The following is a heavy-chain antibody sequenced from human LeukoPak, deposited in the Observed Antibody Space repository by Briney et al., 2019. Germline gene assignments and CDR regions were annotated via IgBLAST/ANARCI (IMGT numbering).Heavy chain of an antibody. CDR1: GFTFSSYW. CDR2: IKQDGSEK. D-gene: IGHD6-13*01. CDR3: ARGGQELVPRHFDY. J-gene: IGHJ4*02. Sequence: GGSLRLSCAASGFTFSSYWMSWVRQAPGKGLEWVANIKQDGSEKYYVDSVKGRFTISRDNAKNSLYLQMNSLRAGDTAVYYCARGGQELVPRHFDYWSQGTLVTVSS. V-gene: IGHV3-7*01.